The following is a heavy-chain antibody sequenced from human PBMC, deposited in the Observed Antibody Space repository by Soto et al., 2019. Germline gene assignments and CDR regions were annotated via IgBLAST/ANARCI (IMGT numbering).Heavy chain of an antibody. Sequence: GGSLRLSCAAPGFSFSSYGMHWVRQAPGKGLEWVAVIWYDGSNKYYADSVKGRFTISRDNSKNTLYLQMNSLRAEDTAVYYCARDIIQYSSSPPGLKYF. CDR3: ARDIIQYSSSPPGLKYF. CDR2: IWYDGSNK. CDR1: GFSFSSYG. V-gene: IGHV3-33*01. D-gene: IGHD6-13*01. J-gene: IGHJ2*01.